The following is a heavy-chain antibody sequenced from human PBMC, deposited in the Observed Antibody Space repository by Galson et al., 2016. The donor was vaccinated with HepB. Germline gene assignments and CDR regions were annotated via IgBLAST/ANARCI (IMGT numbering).Heavy chain of an antibody. Sequence: SETLSLTCAVYGGSFSGYYWSWIRQPPGKGLEWIGEINHSGSTNYNPSLKSRVTMSVDTSTNQFSLRLTSVTAADTAVYYCARGPPYDFWSNYPKPLNYYYGMDAWSQGTTVTVSS. CDR2: INHSGST. J-gene: IGHJ6*02. CDR1: GGSFSGYY. CDR3: ARGPPYDFWSNYPKPLNYYYGMDA. D-gene: IGHD3-3*01. V-gene: IGHV4-34*01.